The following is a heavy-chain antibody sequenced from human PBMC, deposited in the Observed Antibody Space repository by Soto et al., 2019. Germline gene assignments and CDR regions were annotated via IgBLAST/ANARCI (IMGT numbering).Heavy chain of an antibody. CDR2: ISYDGSNK. CDR1: GFTFSSYA. Sequence: GGSPRLSCAASGFTFSSYAMHWVRQAPGKGLEWVAVISYDGSNKYYADSVKGRFTISRDNSKNTLYLQMNSLRAEDTAVYYCASEIGYCSSTSCLTSGAFDIWGQGTMVTVSS. CDR3: ASEIGYCSSTSCLTSGAFDI. V-gene: IGHV3-30-3*01. D-gene: IGHD2-2*03. J-gene: IGHJ3*02.